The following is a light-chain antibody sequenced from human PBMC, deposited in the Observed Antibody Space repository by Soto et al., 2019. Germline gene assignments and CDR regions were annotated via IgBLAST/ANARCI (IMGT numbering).Light chain of an antibody. CDR3: QQANSFPYT. CDR1: QGVSNW. CDR2: AAS. J-gene: IGKJ2*01. V-gene: IGKV1-12*01. Sequence: DIQMTQSPSSVSASVGDRVTITCRASQGVSNWLAWYQQKPSKAPKLLIYAASTLRSGVPSRFRGSGSGTDFTFTISSLQPEDFATYYCQQANSFPYTFGQGTKLEIK.